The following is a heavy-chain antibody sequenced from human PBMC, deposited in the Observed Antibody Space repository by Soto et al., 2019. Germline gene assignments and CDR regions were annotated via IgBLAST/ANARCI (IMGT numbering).Heavy chain of an antibody. CDR2: ISYDGSNK. CDR3: ARGPKSGAARKVRWFDP. V-gene: IGHV3-30-3*01. CDR1: GFTFSSYA. D-gene: IGHD6-6*01. Sequence: GGSLRLSCAASGFTFSSYAMHWVRQAPGKGLEWVAVISYDGSNKYYADSVKGRFTISRDNSKNTLYLQMNSLRAEDTAVYYCARGPKSGAARKVRWFDPWGQGTLVTVSS. J-gene: IGHJ5*02.